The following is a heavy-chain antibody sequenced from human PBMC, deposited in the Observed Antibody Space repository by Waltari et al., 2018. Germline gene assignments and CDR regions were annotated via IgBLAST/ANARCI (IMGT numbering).Heavy chain of an antibody. J-gene: IGHJ5*02. V-gene: IGHV4-61*02. CDR3: ARDLSPPNWFDP. CDR2: IYTRGST. Sequence: QLQLQESGPGLVKPSQTLSLTCTVSGDSIRSGSYHWSWIRKPAGKGLEWIGRIYTRGSTNYNPSLKSRVTISIDTSRNHFSLKLSSVTAADTAVYYCARDLSPPNWFDPWGQGTLVTVSS. CDR1: GDSIRSGSYH. D-gene: IGHD3-3*02.